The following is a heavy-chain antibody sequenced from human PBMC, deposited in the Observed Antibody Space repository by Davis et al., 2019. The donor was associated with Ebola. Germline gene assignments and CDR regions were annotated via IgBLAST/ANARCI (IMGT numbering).Heavy chain of an antibody. J-gene: IGHJ4*02. CDR3: ARSWRSGGSCGIDY. CDR2: VYYSGST. Sequence: SETLSLTCTVSGGSVSSGSYYWSWIRQPPGKGLEWIGYVYYSGSTNYNPSLKSRVTISVDTSKNQFSLKLNSVTAADTAVYYCARSWRSGGSCGIDYWGQGARVTVSS. D-gene: IGHD2-15*01. V-gene: IGHV4-61*01. CDR1: GGSVSSGSYY.